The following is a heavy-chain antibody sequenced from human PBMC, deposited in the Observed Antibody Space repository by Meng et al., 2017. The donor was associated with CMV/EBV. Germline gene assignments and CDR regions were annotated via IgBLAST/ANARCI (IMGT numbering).Heavy chain of an antibody. CDR3: AKERGFLDYYYYYGMDV. CDR2: IWYDGSNN. V-gene: IGHV3-33*06. CDR1: FTFSGYV. Sequence: FTFSGYVMHWVRQAPGKGLEWVAVIWYDGSNNYYADSVKGRFTISRDNSKNTLYLQMNSLRAEDTAVYYCAKERGFLDYYYYYGMDVWGQGTTVTVSS. D-gene: IGHD2/OR15-2a*01. J-gene: IGHJ6*02.